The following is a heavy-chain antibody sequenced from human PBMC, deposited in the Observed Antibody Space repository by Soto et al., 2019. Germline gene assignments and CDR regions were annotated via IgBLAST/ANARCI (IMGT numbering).Heavy chain of an antibody. D-gene: IGHD2-2*01. J-gene: IGHJ4*02. CDR2: IYSGGST. CDR3: ARAYCSSTSCYGQFDY. Sequence: EVQLVGSGGGLVQPGGSLRLSCAASGFTVSSNYMSWVRQAPGKGLEWVSGIYSGGSTYYADSVKGRFTISRDNAKNTLYLQMNSLRAEDTAVYYCARAYCSSTSCYGQFDYWGQGTLVTVSS. V-gene: IGHV3-66*01. CDR1: GFTVSSNY.